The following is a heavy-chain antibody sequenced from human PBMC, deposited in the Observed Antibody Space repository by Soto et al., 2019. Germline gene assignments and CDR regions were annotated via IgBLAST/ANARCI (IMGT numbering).Heavy chain of an antibody. J-gene: IGHJ6*01. CDR2: AYYRSKWYS. CDR3: GRGNSKDDRHHYGMDV. V-gene: IGHV6-1*01. D-gene: IGHD1-7*01. Sequence: EALSLTCAISWDSVSINIGAWNLIRQSPSGGLRWLGRAYYRSKWYSEYAPSVKSRITINPDTAKNQFARQVKSVTPDDSGVYYRGRGNSKDDRHHYGMDVWGQGSTVIVSS. CDR1: WDSVSINIGA.